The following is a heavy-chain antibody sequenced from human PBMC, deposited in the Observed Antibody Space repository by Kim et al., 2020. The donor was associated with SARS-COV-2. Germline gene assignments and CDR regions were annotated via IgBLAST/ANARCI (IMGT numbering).Heavy chain of an antibody. CDR2: YT. CDR3: AREQSTMVDY. V-gene: IGHV3-11*05. J-gene: IGHJ4*02. D-gene: IGHD3-10*01. Sequence: YTNYADSVKGRFTISRDNAKNSLYLQMNSLRAEDTAVYYCAREQSTMVDYWGQGTLVTVSS.